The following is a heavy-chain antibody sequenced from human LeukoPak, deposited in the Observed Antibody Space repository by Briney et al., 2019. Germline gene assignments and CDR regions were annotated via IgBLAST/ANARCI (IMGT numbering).Heavy chain of an antibody. CDR1: GGSISSSGYY. CDR3: ARDREGDYDFDS. V-gene: IGHV4-39*07. CDR2: IYHSGST. Sequence: SETLSLTCIVSGGSISSSGYYWGWIRQPPGKGLEWIGEIYHSGSTNYNPSLKSRVTISVDKSKNQFSLKLSSVTAADTAVYYCARDREGDYDFDSWGQGTLVTVSS. D-gene: IGHD4-17*01. J-gene: IGHJ4*02.